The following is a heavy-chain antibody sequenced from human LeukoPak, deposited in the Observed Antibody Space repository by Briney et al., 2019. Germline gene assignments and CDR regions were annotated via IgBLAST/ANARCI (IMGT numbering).Heavy chain of an antibody. CDR3: VRVLDSSGYYYGFDP. CDR1: GGSFSGYY. D-gene: IGHD3-22*01. V-gene: IGHV4-34*01. J-gene: IGHJ5*02. CDR2: INHSGST. Sequence: SETLSLTCAVYGGSFSGYYWSWIRQPPGKGLEWIGEINHSGSTNYNPSLKSRVTISVDTSKNQFSLKLSSVTAADTAVYYCVRVLDSSGYYYGFDPWGQGTLVTVSS.